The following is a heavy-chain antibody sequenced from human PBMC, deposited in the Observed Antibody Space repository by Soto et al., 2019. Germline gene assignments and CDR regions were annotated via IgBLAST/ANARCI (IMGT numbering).Heavy chain of an antibody. CDR2: IKSNADGGAT. Sequence: PGGSLRLSCAASGFTLTKASMSWVRQAPGKGLEWVGHIKSNADGGATDYAAPVKGRFTVSRDDSRNTLYLQLNSLKTEDTAVYYCTTAPFSFITLPGTSFLIGMDVWGQGTTLTVAS. V-gene: IGHV3-15*01. J-gene: IGHJ6*02. CDR1: GFTLTKAS. CDR3: TTAPFSFITLPGTSFLIGMDV. D-gene: IGHD3-10*01.